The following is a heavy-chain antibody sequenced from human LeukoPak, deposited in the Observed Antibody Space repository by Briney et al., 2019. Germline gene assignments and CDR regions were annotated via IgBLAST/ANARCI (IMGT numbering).Heavy chain of an antibody. D-gene: IGHD1-26*01. CDR2: IYPRDGST. CDR3: TRESGSYHGNDY. CDR1: GYTFTSNY. V-gene: IGHV1-46*01. Sequence: GASVKVSCKASGYTFTSNYIHWVRQAPGQGLEWMGMIYPRDGSTSYAQKFQGRVTVTRDTSTSTVHMELSGLRSEDTAVYYCTRESGSYHGNDYWGQGTLVTVSS. J-gene: IGHJ4*02.